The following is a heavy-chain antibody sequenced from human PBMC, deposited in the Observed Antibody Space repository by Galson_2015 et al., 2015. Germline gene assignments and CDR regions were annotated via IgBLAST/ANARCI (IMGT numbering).Heavy chain of an antibody. J-gene: IGHJ3*02. V-gene: IGHV3-15*01. CDR1: GFTFSYAW. CDR2: IKSKTDGGTT. D-gene: IGHD3-22*01. Sequence: SLRLSCAASGFTFSYAWMSWVRQAPGKGLEWVGRIKSKTDGGTTDYAAPVKGRSTISRDDSKNTLYLQMNSLKTEDTAVYYCTTLFDSSGYYREAFEIWGQGTMVTVSS. CDR3: TTLFDSSGYYREAFEI.